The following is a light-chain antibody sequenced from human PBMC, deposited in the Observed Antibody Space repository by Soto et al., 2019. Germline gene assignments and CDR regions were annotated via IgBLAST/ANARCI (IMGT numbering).Light chain of an antibody. Sequence: QLVLTQPPSASGTPGQRVTISCSGSSSNIGTDTVNWYHHLPGTAPKVLIYSNDQRPSGVPDRFSGSKSGTSAALAISGLQSDDEAYYYCAAWDDTLNAVVFGGWTKLTVL. J-gene: IGLJ2*01. V-gene: IGLV1-44*01. CDR2: SND. CDR1: SSNIGTDT. CDR3: AAWDDTLNAVV.